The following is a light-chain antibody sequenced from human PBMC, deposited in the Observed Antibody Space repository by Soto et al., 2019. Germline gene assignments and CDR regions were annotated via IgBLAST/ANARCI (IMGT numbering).Light chain of an antibody. V-gene: IGKV3-15*01. CDR3: TQYNNWPPVT. CDR2: GAS. CDR1: QSVSSN. J-gene: IGKJ4*01. Sequence: EIVMTQSPATLSVSPGERATLSCRASQSVSSNLAWYQQKPGQAPRLLIYGASTRSTGIPARFSGSGSGTEFTLTISSLQSEDFAVYYCTQYNNWPPVTFGGGTKVEIK.